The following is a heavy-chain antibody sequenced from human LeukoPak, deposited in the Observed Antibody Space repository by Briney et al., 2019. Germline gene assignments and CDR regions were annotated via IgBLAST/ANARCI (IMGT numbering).Heavy chain of an antibody. V-gene: IGHV3-7*01. Sequence: GGSLRLSCAASGFTFSTYWMSWVRQAPGKGLEWVANIQQDGIKKYYVDSVEGRFTISRGNAKDSLFLQMSSLRADDTAVYYCGRELDGSVDYWGQGTLVTVSS. CDR2: IQQDGIKK. CDR1: GFTFSTYW. J-gene: IGHJ4*02. CDR3: GRELDGSVDY. D-gene: IGHD3-10*01.